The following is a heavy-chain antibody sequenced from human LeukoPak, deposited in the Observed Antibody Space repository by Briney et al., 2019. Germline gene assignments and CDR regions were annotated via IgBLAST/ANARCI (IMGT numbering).Heavy chain of an antibody. CDR2: IRHDGSNK. CDR1: GFTFSDYG. Sequence: GGSLRLSCAASGFTFSDYGVYWVRQAPGKGLEWVAVIRHDGSNKYYADSVKGRFTISRDNFKNTLYLQMNSLVAEDTAMYYCAKASSASPSCLNLWGQGTLVTVSS. V-gene: IGHV3-30*02. D-gene: IGHD2-2*01. CDR3: AKASSASPSCLNL. J-gene: IGHJ5*02.